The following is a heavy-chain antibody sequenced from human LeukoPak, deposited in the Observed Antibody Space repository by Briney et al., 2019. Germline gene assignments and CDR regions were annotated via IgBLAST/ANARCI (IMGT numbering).Heavy chain of an antibody. Sequence: PGGSLRLSCAASGFTVNSNCMNWVRQAPGKGPERVSIIYRGGTADYADSVKGRFTISRDNSKNTLYLQLNSLRLEDTAVYYCARCANVSPDYGMDVLGQGTTVTVSS. CDR1: GFTVNSNC. J-gene: IGHJ6*02. V-gene: IGHV3-66*01. CDR3: ARCANVSPDYGMDV. CDR2: IYRGGTA.